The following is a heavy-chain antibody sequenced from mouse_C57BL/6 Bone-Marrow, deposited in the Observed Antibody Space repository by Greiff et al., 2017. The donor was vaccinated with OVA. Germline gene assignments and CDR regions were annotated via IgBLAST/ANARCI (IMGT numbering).Heavy chain of an antibody. J-gene: IGHJ1*03. Sequence: DVKLVESGGGLVKPGGSLKLSCAASGFTFSSYAMSWVRQTPEERLEWVATISDGGSYTYYPDNVKGRFTISRDNAKNNLYLQMSHLKSEDTAMYYCARTVVAHWYFDVWGTGTTVTVSS. CDR2: ISDGGSYT. D-gene: IGHD1-1*01. CDR1: GFTFSSYA. CDR3: ARTVVAHWYFDV. V-gene: IGHV5-4*03.